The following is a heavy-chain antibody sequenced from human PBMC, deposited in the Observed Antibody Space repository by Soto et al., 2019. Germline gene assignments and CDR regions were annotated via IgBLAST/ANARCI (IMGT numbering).Heavy chain of an antibody. V-gene: IGHV3-30*18. D-gene: IGHD6-19*01. CDR3: AKLGAVAGEDY. CDR1: GFTFSSHG. J-gene: IGHJ4*02. Sequence: QVQLVESGGGVVQPGGSLRLSCAASGFTFSSHGMHWVRQAPGKGLEWVTIVSYHGINKYYADSVKGRFTISRDNSKNTVALQMNSLRVEDTAVYYCAKLGAVAGEDYGGQGILVTVSS. CDR2: VSYHGINK.